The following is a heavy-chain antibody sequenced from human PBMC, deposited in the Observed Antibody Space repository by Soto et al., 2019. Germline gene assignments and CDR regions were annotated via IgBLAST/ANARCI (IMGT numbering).Heavy chain of an antibody. CDR1: GYTFTDHG. CDR2: ISAYNDYT. V-gene: IGHV1-18*01. D-gene: IGHD3-16*01. J-gene: IGHJ4*02. CDR3: AKDRPRLTQNFLDVY. Sequence: QIQLVQSGAEVKKPGASVKVSCKASGYTFTDHGISWVRQAPGQGFEWMGWISAYNDYTAYAQKFQGRVTMTTDKYTNTAYMELRSLTSDDTAVDYGAKDRPRLTQNFLDVYWGQGTLVTVSS.